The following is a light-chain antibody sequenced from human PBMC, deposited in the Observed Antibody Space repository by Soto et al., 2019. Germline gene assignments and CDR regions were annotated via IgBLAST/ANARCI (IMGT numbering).Light chain of an antibody. V-gene: IGKV3-15*01. CDR3: QQYNNGPPLT. Sequence: EIVMTQSPATLSVSPGERATLACRASQSVSSNLAWYQQKPGQAPRLLIYGASTSATGIPARFSGSGSGTAFNLTISSLQSEDVAVYYCQQYNNGPPLTVGGGTKVEIK. CDR1: QSVSSN. J-gene: IGKJ4*01. CDR2: GAS.